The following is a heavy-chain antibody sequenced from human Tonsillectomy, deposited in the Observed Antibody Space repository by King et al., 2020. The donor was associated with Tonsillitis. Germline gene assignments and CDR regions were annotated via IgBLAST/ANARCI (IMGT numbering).Heavy chain of an antibody. V-gene: IGHV1-69*12. CDR3: ARGLITLVRGVLPRSYYYMDV. CDR2: IIPIFDTS. CDR1: GGTFSSYS. Sequence: QLVQSGAKMKKPGSSVKVSCKASGGTFSSYSISWVRQAPGQGLEWMGGIIPIFDTSNYAQKFQGRVTITADEPTSTAYMELSGLRSEDTAVYYCARGLITLVRGVLPRSYYYMDVWGKGTTVTVSS. D-gene: IGHD3-10*01. J-gene: IGHJ6*03.